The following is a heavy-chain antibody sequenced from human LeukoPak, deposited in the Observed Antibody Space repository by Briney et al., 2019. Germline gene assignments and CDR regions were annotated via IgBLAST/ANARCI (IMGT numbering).Heavy chain of an antibody. CDR3: ARDIPPWRSAAADTFDY. Sequence: ASVKVSCKASGYTFTSYGISWVRQAPGQGLEWMGWISAYNGNTNYAQKLQGRVTMTTDTSTSTAYMELRSLRSDDTAVYYCARDIPPWRSAAADTFDYWGQGTLVTVSS. D-gene: IGHD6-13*01. V-gene: IGHV1-18*01. CDR2: ISAYNGNT. CDR1: GYTFTSYG. J-gene: IGHJ4*02.